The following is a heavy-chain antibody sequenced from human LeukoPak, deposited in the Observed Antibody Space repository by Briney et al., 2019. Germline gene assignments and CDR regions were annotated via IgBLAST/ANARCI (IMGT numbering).Heavy chain of an antibody. CDR3: ARVGRASFDY. Sequence: GGSLRLSCAASGFTFDDYGMTWVRQAPGKGLEWVSGINWNGDTIGYADSVKGRFTISRDNAKNSLYLQMNSLRAEDTAVYYCARVGRASFDYWGQGTLVTVSS. V-gene: IGHV3-20*04. CDR2: INWNGDTI. J-gene: IGHJ4*02. CDR1: GFTFDDYG.